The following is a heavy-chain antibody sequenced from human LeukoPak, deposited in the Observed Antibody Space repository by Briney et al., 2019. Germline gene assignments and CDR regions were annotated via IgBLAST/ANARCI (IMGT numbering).Heavy chain of an antibody. CDR1: GFTFSSYG. Sequence: GGSLRLSCAASGFTFSSYGMSWVRQAPGKGLEWVSALSRSGGDTYYADSVKGRFTISRDNSKNTLYLQMNSLRAEVTAVYYCAKRSDYGGNSNYFDFWGQGTLVTVSS. J-gene: IGHJ4*02. D-gene: IGHD4-23*01. CDR2: LSRSGGDT. V-gene: IGHV3-23*01. CDR3: AKRSDYGGNSNYFDF.